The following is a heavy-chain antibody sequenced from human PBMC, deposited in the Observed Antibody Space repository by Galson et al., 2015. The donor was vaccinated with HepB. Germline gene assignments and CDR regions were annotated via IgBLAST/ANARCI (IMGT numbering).Heavy chain of an antibody. CDR3: AKDGFSAFGDTSAYFA. J-gene: IGHJ4*02. CDR1: GFTFSTYA. D-gene: IGHD3-22*01. CDR2: TSSDGSKK. Sequence: SLRLSCAASGFTFSTYAMHWVRQTPGKGLGWVAVTSSDGSKKYYADSVTGRFTISRDNSKNTLSLQMNSLRAEDTAVYYCAKDGFSAFGDTSAYFAWGQGTLVTVSS. V-gene: IGHV3-30*18.